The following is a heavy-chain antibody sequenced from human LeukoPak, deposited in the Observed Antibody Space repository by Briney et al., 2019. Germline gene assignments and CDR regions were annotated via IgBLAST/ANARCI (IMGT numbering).Heavy chain of an antibody. CDR1: GFTFSSYE. V-gene: IGHV3-48*03. J-gene: IGHJ6*03. Sequence: GGSLRLSCAASGFTFSSYEMNWVRQAPGKGLEWVSYISSSGSTIYYADSVKGRFTISRDNAKNSLYLQMNSLRAEDTAVYYCARVQAVNYHYYYYMDVWGKGTTVTVSS. CDR2: ISSSGSTI. D-gene: IGHD4-17*01. CDR3: ARVQAVNYHYYYYMDV.